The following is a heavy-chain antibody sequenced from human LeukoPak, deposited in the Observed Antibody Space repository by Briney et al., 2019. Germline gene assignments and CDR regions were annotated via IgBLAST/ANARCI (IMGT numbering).Heavy chain of an antibody. J-gene: IGHJ4*02. D-gene: IGHD3-10*01. CDR2: ISSSSSYI. V-gene: IGHV3-21*01. CDR3: ARDRRGYYYGSGTSFDY. CDR1: GFTFSSYS. Sequence: GSLRLSCAASGFTFSSYSMNWVRQAPGKGLEWVSSISSSSSYIYYADSVKGRFTISRDNAKNSLYLQMNSLRAEDTAVYYCARDRRGYYYGSGTSFDYWGQGTLVTVSS.